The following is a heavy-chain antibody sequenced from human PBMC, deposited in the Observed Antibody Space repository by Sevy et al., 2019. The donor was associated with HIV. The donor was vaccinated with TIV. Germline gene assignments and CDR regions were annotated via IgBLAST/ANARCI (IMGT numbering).Heavy chain of an antibody. CDR3: ARILGSGYELNNWFDP. CDR1: GFTFSSYW. J-gene: IGHJ5*02. V-gene: IGHV3-7*01. D-gene: IGHD5-12*01. CDR2: IKQDGSEK. Sequence: GGSLRLSCVASGFTFSSYWMSWVRQAPGKGLEWVANIKQDGSEKYYVDSVKGRFTISRDNAKNSLYLQMNSLRAEDTAVYYCARILGSGYELNNWFDPWGQGTLVTVSS.